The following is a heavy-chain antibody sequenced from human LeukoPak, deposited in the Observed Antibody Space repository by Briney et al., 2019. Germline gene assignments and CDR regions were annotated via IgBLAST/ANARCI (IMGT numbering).Heavy chain of an antibody. V-gene: IGHV3-15*01. CDR3: TSSGSSGAGDFDF. Sequence: PGGSLRLSCVASGITLSNAWMTWVRQAPGKGLEWVGRIKSKIDGGTTDYAAPVKGRFTISRDDSQKTLYLQMHSLEIEDTGVYYCTSSGSSGAGDFDFWGEGTLVTVSS. J-gene: IGHJ4*02. CDR2: IKSKIDGGTT. D-gene: IGHD1-26*01. CDR1: GITLSNAW.